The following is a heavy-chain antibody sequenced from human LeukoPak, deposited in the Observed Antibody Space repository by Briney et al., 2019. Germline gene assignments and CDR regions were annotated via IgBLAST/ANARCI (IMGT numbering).Heavy chain of an antibody. V-gene: IGHV3-30*02. D-gene: IGHD3-16*01. CDR2: IRYDGSNK. CDR3: TTVWAAYTSRYFDY. CDR1: GFTFSSYG. Sequence: GGSLRLSCAASGFTFSSYGMHWVRQAPGKGLEWVAFIRYDGSNKYYADSVKGRFTISRDNAKNSLYLQMNSLRAEDTAVYYCTTVWAAYTSRYFDYWGQGTLVTVSS. J-gene: IGHJ4*02.